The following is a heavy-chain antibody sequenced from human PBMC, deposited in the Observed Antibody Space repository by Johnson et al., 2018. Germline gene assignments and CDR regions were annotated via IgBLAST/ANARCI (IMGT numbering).Heavy chain of an antibody. Sequence: QVQLVQCGGGVVQPGRTLRLACAASRFTFSNYAMHWVRQAPGKGLEWVAVISYDGSNKYYAYSVKGRFTISRDNSRNPLYLQMNSLRVEDSAVYYCANDWRCCTGDPWFLPDAFDVCGQGTMVTVSS. J-gene: IGHJ3*01. V-gene: IGHV3-30*18. CDR1: RFTFSNYA. CDR2: ISYDGSNK. CDR3: ANDWRCCTGDPWFLPDAFDV. D-gene: IGHD2-8*02.